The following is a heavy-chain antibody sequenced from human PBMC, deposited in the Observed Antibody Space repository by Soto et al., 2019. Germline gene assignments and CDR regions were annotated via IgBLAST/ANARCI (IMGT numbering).Heavy chain of an antibody. CDR2: VSHDGRNT. CDR3: AKGGRQWLVKSDFNY. CDR1: GFIYSSCA. V-gene: IGHV3-30*18. J-gene: IGHJ4*02. Sequence: GGSLRLSCSASGFIYSSCAMHWVRQVPGKGLEWLAVVSHDGRNTHYADSVKGRFTISRDSSKNTVSLEMTSLRAEDTAVYYCAKGGRQWLVKSDFNYWGQGALVTVSS. D-gene: IGHD6-19*01.